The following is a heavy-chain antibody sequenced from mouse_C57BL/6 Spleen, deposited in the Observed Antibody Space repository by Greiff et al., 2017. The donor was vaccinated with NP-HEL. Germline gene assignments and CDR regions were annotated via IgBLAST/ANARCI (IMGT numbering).Heavy chain of an antibody. CDR3: APYGSSPAWFAY. V-gene: IGHV14-2*01. J-gene: IGHJ3*01. D-gene: IGHD1-1*01. CDR1: GFNITDYS. CDR2: IDPEDGAT. Sequence: VQLQQSGAELVKPGASVKLSCTASGFNITDYSMHWVKQSTEQGLEWLGRIDPEDGATQYAPKFQGKATITADTSSHTAYLQLSSLTSEDTAVYYCAPYGSSPAWFAYWGQGTLVTVSA.